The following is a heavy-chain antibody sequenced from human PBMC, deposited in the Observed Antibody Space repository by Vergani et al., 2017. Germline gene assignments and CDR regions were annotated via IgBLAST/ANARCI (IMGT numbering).Heavy chain of an antibody. V-gene: IGHV3-15*01. J-gene: IGHJ4*02. D-gene: IGHD2-8*01. CDR2: IKSKTDGGTT. CDR1: GFTFSNAW. CDR3: TTELVYGPRGDY. Sequence: EVQLVESGGGLVQPGGSLRLSCAASGFTFSNAWMSWVRQAPGKGLEWVGRIKSKTDGGTTDYAAPVKGRFTISRDDSKNTLYLQMNSLKTEDTAVYYCTTELVYGPRGDYWGQGTLVTVSS.